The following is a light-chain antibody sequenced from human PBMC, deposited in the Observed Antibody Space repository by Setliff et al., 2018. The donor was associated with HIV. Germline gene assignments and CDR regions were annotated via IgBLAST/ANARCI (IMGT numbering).Light chain of an antibody. CDR2: EVN. V-gene: IGLV2-8*01. CDR3: SSYTSSSTDV. CDR1: SSDIGSYNY. J-gene: IGLJ1*01. Sequence: QSVLTQPPSASGFPGQSVTISCTGTSSDIGSYNYVSWYQQHPGKAPKLMTYEVNKRPSGVPDRFSASKSGNTASLTISGLQTEDEADYYCSSYTSSSTDVFGTGTKVTVL.